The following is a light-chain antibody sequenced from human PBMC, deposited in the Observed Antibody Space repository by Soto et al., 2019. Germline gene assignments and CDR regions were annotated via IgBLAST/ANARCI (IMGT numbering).Light chain of an antibody. CDR3: QQYYSAPTWT. CDR1: QSIFYSSNNKNY. V-gene: IGKV4-1*01. J-gene: IGKJ1*01. CDR2: WAS. Sequence: DIVMTQSPDSLAVSLGERATINCKSSQSIFYSSNNKNYLAWFQQKPGQPPKLLIYWASTRDSGVPDRFSGSGSGTDFTLTISGLQAEDVAVYYCQQYYSAPTWTFGQGTKVEIK.